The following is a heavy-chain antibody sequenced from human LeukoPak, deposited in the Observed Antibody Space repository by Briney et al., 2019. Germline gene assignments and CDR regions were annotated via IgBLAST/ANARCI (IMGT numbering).Heavy chain of an antibody. J-gene: IGHJ6*03. D-gene: IGHD5-24*01. V-gene: IGHV1-8*01. CDR2: MNPNSGNT. Sequence: ASVKVSCKASGYTFTSYDINWVRQATGQGLEWMGWMNPNSGNTGYAQKFQGRVTMTRNTSISTAYMELSSLRSEDTAVDCCARAVGMATYYYYYYMDVWGKGTTVTISS. CDR3: ARAVGMATYYYYYYMDV. CDR1: GYTFTSYD.